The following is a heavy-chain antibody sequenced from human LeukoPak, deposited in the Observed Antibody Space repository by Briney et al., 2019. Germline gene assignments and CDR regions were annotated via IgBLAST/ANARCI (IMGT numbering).Heavy chain of an antibody. V-gene: IGHV4-34*01. CDR1: GGSFSGYY. J-gene: IGHJ4*02. D-gene: IGHD2/OR15-2a*01. CDR3: ARSPRKKYYTRKFDY. CDR2: INHSGST. Sequence: SETLSLTCAVYGGSFSGYYWSWIRQPPGKGLEWIGEINHSGSTNYNPSLKSRVTISVDTSKNQFSLKLSSVTAADTAVYYCARSPRKKYYTRKFDYWGQGTLVTVSS.